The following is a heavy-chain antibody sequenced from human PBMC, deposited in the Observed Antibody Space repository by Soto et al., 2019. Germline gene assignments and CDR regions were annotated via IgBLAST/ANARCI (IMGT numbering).Heavy chain of an antibody. D-gene: IGHD3-3*01. CDR1: GFTFSSYG. V-gene: IGHV3-7*01. CDR3: ARDRYSYYDFWSGSLPYYYYGMDV. Sequence: GGSLRLSSAASGFTFSSYGMHWVRQAPGKGLEWVANIKKDGSEKYYVDSVKGRFTISRDNAKNSLYLQMNSLRAEDTAVYYCARDRYSYYDFWSGSLPYYYYGMDVWGQGTTVTVSS. CDR2: IKKDGSEK. J-gene: IGHJ6*02.